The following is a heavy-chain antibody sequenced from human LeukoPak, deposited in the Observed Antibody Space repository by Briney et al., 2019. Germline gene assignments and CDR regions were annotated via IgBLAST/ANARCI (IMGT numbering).Heavy chain of an antibody. CDR1: GGTFSSYT. D-gene: IGHD4-11*01. CDR3: ARIRVGPGVTVTRGWYFDL. V-gene: IGHV1-69*02. CDR2: IIPILGIA. Sequence: SVKVSCKASGGTFSSYTISWVRQAPGQGLEWMGRIIPILGIANYAQKSQGRVTITADKSTSTAYMELSSLRSEDTAVYYCARIRVGPGVTVTRGWYFDLWGRGTLVTVSS. J-gene: IGHJ2*01.